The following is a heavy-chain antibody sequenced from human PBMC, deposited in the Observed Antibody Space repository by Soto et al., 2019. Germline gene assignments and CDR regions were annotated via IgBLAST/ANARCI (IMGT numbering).Heavy chain of an antibody. CDR2: IYYSGST. CDR1: GGSISSSSYY. CDR3: ARPSSKMDY. D-gene: IGHD6-13*01. Sequence: SDTLSLTCTVSGGSISSSSYYWGWIRQPPGKGLEWIGSIYYSGSTYYNPSLKSRVTISVDTSKNQFSLKLSSVTAADTAVYYCARPSSKMDYWGQGTRVTVSS. V-gene: IGHV4-39*01. J-gene: IGHJ4*02.